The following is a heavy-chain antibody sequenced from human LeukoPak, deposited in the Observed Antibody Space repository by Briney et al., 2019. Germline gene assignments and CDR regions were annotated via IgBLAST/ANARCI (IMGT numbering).Heavy chain of an antibody. D-gene: IGHD6-13*01. CDR3: AREVYSSSFRFDP. CDR1: GFTFSNYW. V-gene: IGHV3-7*01. Sequence: GGSLRLSCAASGFTFSNYWMTWVRQAPGKGLEWVANIKKDGSEKNYVDSVKGRFTISRDNAKNSLYLQMNSLRAEETAVHYCAREVYSSSFRFDPWGQGTLVTVSS. CDR2: IKKDGSEK. J-gene: IGHJ5*02.